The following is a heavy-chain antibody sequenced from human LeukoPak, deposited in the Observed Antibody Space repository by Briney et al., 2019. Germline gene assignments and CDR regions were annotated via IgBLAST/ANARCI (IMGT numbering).Heavy chain of an antibody. CDR1: GFTFSSYA. CDR2: ISGSGGST. V-gene: IGHV3-23*01. Sequence: GGSLRLSCAASGFTFSSYAMSWVRQAPGKGLEWVSAISGSGGSTYYADSVKGRFTISRDNSKNTLYLQMNSLRAEDTAVYYCSTRWGGQYYYDSRGYYPPHYWGQGTLVTVSS. D-gene: IGHD3-22*01. CDR3: STRWGGQYYYDSRGYYPPHY. J-gene: IGHJ4*02.